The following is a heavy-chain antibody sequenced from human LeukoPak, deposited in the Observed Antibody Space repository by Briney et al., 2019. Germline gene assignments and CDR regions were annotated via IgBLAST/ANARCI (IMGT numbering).Heavy chain of an antibody. CDR1: GYTLTSYY. CDR2: IIPIFGTA. CDR3: ARGGWLHVGY. V-gene: IGHV1-69*06. J-gene: IGHJ4*02. Sequence: ASVKVSCKASGYTLTSYYMHWVRQAPGQGLEWMGGIIPIFGTANYAQKFQGRVTITADKSTSAAYMELSSLRPEDTAVYYCARGGWLHVGYWGQGTLVTVSS. D-gene: IGHD5-24*01.